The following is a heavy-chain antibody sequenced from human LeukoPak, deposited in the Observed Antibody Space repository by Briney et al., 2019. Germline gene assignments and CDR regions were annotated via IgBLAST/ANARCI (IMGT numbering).Heavy chain of an antibody. V-gene: IGHV1-8*03. J-gene: IGHJ5*02. CDR3: ARGSRGLVYSNSSDWFDP. Sequence: ASVKVSRKASGYTFTSYDINWVRQATGQGLEWMGWMNPNSGNTGYAQKFQGRVTITRNTSISTAYMELSSLRSEDTAVYYCARGSRGLVYSNSSDWFDPWGQGTLVTVSS. CDR2: MNPNSGNT. CDR1: GYTFTSYD. D-gene: IGHD6-6*01.